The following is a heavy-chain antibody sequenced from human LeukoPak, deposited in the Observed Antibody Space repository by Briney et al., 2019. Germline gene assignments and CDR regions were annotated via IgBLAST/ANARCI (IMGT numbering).Heavy chain of an antibody. D-gene: IGHD1-26*01. Sequence: GQSLRLSCIASGFTLADHAMSWVRQAPGKGLEWVGFIRTKAYGETTEYAASVEGRFTILRDDSTNIAYLQMNGLKAEDTAVYYCGRHLLRSVGSTGLDFWGQGTLVTVAS. V-gene: IGHV3-49*04. CDR1: GFTLADHA. CDR3: GRHLLRSVGSTGLDF. J-gene: IGHJ4*02. CDR2: IRTKAYGETT.